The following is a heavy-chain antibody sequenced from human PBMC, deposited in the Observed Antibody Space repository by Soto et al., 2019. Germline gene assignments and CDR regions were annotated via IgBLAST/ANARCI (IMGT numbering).Heavy chain of an antibody. CDR2: INAGNGNT. J-gene: IGHJ6*02. V-gene: IGHV1-3*01. CDR3: ARDLLAQGYYYYYGMDV. Sequence: GASVKVSCKASGYTXTSYAMHWVRQAPGQRLEWMGWINAGNGNTKYSQKFQGRVTITRDTSGSTAYMELSSLRSEDTAVYYCARDLLAQGYYYYYGMDVWGQGTTVTVSS. CDR1: GYTXTSYA.